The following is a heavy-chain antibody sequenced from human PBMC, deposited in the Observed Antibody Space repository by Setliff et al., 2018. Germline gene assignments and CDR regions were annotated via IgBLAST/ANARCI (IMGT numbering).Heavy chain of an antibody. CDR2: IHHSGST. J-gene: IGHJ4*02. CDR3: GRVGNWNVFDF. D-gene: IGHD1-1*01. V-gene: IGHV4-38-2*01. CDR1: GYSISHIYS. Sequence: TLSLPCAVSGYSISHIYSWGWIRQPPGKGLEWIATIHHSGSTNYNPSLKSRATISVDTSKNQFSLKVSSVTAADTAVYYCGRVGNWNVFDFWGQGTLVTVSS.